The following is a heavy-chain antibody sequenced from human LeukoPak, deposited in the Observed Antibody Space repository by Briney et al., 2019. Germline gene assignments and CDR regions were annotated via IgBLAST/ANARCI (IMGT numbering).Heavy chain of an antibody. CDR3: ARVPVGGNRAFDI. D-gene: IGHD1-26*01. Sequence: GGSLRLSCAACGFTFSTYWMLWVRQAPGKGLVWVSRIDIDGSSTSYADPVKGRFTISRDNAKNTLYLQMNSLRAEDTAVYHCARVPVGGNRAFDIWGQGTMVTVSS. J-gene: IGHJ3*02. V-gene: IGHV3-74*01. CDR2: IDIDGSST. CDR1: GFTFSTYW.